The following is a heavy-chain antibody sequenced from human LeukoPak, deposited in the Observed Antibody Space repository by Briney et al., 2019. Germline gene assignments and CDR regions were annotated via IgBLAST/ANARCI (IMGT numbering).Heavy chain of an antibody. CDR3: ARESYSYPYYYYYYMDV. CDR1: GFTFSSYS. D-gene: IGHD5-18*01. CDR2: ISSSSYI. V-gene: IGHV3-21*01. J-gene: IGHJ6*03. Sequence: GGSLRLSCAASGFTFSSYSMNWVRQAPGKGLEWVSSISSSSYIYYADSVKGRFTISRDNAKNSLYLQMNSLRAEDTAVYYCARESYSYPYYYYYYMDVWGKGTTVTVSS.